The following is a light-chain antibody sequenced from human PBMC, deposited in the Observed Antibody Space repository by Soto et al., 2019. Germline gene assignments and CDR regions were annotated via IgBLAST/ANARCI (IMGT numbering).Light chain of an antibody. CDR1: QSISSN. J-gene: IGKJ4*01. CDR3: QQYNNWPRAT. CDR2: RTS. V-gene: IGKV3-15*01. Sequence: EIVMTQSPATLSVSPGERATLSCRASQSISSNLAWYQQKPGQAPRLLMFRTSSRATGFPARFSGSGSGTEFNLNISSLQSEDFGAYYCQQYNNWPRATLAGGTKVDIK.